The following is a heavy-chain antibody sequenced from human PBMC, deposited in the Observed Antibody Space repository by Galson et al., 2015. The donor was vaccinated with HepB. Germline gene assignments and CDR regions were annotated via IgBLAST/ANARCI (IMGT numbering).Heavy chain of an antibody. D-gene: IGHD6-19*01. Sequence: SVKVSCKASGYTFTGYYMHWVRQAPGQGLEWMGRINPNSGGTNYAQKFQGRVTMTRDTSISTAYMELSRLRSDDTAVYYCARGSQAVATQILPQLLDYWGQGTLVTVSS. CDR2: INPNSGGT. CDR3: ARGSQAVATQILPQLLDY. J-gene: IGHJ4*02. CDR1: GYTFTGYY. V-gene: IGHV1-2*06.